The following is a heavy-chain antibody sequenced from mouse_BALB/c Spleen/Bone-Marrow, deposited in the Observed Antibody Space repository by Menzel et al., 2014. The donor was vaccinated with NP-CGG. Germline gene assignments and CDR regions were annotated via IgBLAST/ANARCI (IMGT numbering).Heavy chain of an antibody. CDR1: GFDFSRFW. D-gene: IGHD1-1*01. J-gene: IGHJ1*01. Sequence: EVKLMESGGGLVQPGGSLKLSCAASGFDFSRFWMSWVRQAPGKGLEWIGVINPVSSTIYYTPSLKDKFIISRDNAKNTLYLQMSKVRSEDTSLNYCARLNYYGNLFVWGAGTTVTVSS. CDR2: INPVSSTI. CDR3: ARLNYYGNLFV. V-gene: IGHV4-1*02.